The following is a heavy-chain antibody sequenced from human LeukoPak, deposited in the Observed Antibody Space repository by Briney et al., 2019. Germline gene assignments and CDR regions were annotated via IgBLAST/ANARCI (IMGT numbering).Heavy chain of an antibody. V-gene: IGHV1-18*01. CDR2: ISAYNGNT. Sequence: ASVKVSCKASGYTFTSYGISWVRQAPGQGLEWMGWISAYNGNTNYAQKLQGRVTMTTDTSTSTAYMELRSLRSDDTAVYYCARDRRIYDYVWGSYRQGYVDYWGQGTLVTVSS. J-gene: IGHJ4*02. CDR3: ARDRRIYDYVWGSYRQGYVDY. D-gene: IGHD3-16*02. CDR1: GYTFTSYG.